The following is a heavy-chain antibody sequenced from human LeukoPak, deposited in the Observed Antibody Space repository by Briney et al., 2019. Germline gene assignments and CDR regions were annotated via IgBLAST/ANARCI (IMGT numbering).Heavy chain of an antibody. Sequence: GGSLRLSCAASGFTFSNYVMIWVRQAPGKGLEWVSIIGTSGGDIHYADSVKGRFSISRDNSKNTLFLQMSSLRVDDTAVYYCARDPNWGSGYWGQGTLVTVS. J-gene: IGHJ4*02. V-gene: IGHV3-23*01. D-gene: IGHD7-27*01. CDR1: GFTFSNYV. CDR2: IGTSGGDI. CDR3: ARDPNWGSGY.